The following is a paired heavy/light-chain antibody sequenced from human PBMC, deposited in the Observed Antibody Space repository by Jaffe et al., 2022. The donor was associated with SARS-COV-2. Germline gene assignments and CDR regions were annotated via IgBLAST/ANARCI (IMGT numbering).Heavy chain of an antibody. D-gene: IGHD6-19*01. CDR3: AREYSSGWPGILGAFYYYGMDV. Sequence: EGQLVESGGDLVQPGGSLRLFCAASGFTFSSSWMSWVRQAPGKGLEWVANIKDDGSEKYYVDAVRGRFTISRDNAKSSLYLQMKSLRAEDTAVYYCAREYSSGWPGILGAFYYYGMDVWGQGTTVTVS. V-gene: IGHV3-7*03. CDR1: GFTFSSSW. CDR2: IKDDGSEK. J-gene: IGHJ6*02.
Light chain of an antibody. CDR2: ETN. V-gene: IGLV1-51*02. J-gene: IGLJ2*01. CDR1: NSNIGDNY. CDR3: GTWDSSLISVV. Sequence: QSVLTQPPSVSAAPGQKVTIFCSGSNSNIGDNYVSWYQQLPGTAPKLFIYETNRRPSGIPDRFSGSKSGTSATLDITGLQTGDEADYFCGTWDSSLISVVFGGGTKLTVL.